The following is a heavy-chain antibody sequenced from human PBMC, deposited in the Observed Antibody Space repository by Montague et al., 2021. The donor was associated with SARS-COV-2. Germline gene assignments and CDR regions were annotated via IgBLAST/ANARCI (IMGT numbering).Heavy chain of an antibody. D-gene: IGHD3-22*01. CDR1: GGSFGDDH. Sequence: SETLSLTCAVYGGSFGDDHWSWIRQPPGKGPEWIGDIKQSGSTNYNSSLKSRGTISVDTSKNQFSLKLTSVTAADTAVYFCARGHLSVSMIVVVFTSASYYFDHWGQGAQVTVSS. CDR2: IKQSGST. J-gene: IGHJ4*02. V-gene: IGHV4-34*01. CDR3: ARGHLSVSMIVVVFTSASYYFDH.